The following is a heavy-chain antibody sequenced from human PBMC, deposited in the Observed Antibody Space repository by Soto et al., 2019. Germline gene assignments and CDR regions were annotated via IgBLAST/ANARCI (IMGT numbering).Heavy chain of an antibody. D-gene: IGHD3-10*01. CDR1: GFTFSSYG. Sequence: QVQLVESGGGVVQPGRSLRLSGAACGFTFSSYGMHWFRQAPGKGLEWVAVISYDGSNKYYADSVKGRFTISRDNSKNTLYLQMNSLRAEDTAVYYCAKPKTGGYDAFDIWGQGTMVTVSS. V-gene: IGHV3-30*18. J-gene: IGHJ3*02. CDR2: ISYDGSNK. CDR3: AKPKTGGYDAFDI.